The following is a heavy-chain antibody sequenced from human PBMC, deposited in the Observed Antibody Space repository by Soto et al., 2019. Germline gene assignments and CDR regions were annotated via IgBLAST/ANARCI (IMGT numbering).Heavy chain of an antibody. V-gene: IGHV3-30-3*01. J-gene: IGHJ6*02. Sequence: PGGSLRLSCAASGFTFSSYAMHWVRQAPGKGLEWVAVTSYDGSNKYYADSVKGRFTISRDNSKNTLYLQMNSLRAEDTAVYYCARDHRDYYYYSGMDVWGQGXTVTVYS. CDR1: GFTFSSYA. CDR3: ARDHRDYYYYSGMDV. D-gene: IGHD3-10*01. CDR2: TSYDGSNK.